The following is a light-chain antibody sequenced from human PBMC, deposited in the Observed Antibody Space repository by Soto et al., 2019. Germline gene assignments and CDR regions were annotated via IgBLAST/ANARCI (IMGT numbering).Light chain of an antibody. CDR3: AAWYDSLNGFYV. Sequence: QSVLTQPPSASGTPGQGVTISCSGSSSNIGSNTVNWYQQLPGTAPKLLIYSNNQRPSGVPDRFSGSKSGTSASLAISGLQSEDEADYYCAAWYDSLNGFYVFVTGTKVTVL. J-gene: IGLJ1*01. CDR2: SNN. CDR1: SSNIGSNT. V-gene: IGLV1-44*01.